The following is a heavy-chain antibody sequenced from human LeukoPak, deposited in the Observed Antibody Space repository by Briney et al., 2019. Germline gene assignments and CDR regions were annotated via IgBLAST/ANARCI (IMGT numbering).Heavy chain of an antibody. J-gene: IGHJ4*02. D-gene: IGHD3-3*01. Sequence: PSETLSLTCTVSGGSISSYYWSWIRQPPGKGLEWLGYIYYSGSTNYNPSLKSRVTISVDTSKNQFSLKLSSVTAADTAVYYCARDGLTIFGVVTLAYLSFDYWGQGTLVTVSS. CDR1: GGSISSYY. CDR2: IYYSGST. V-gene: IGHV4-59*01. CDR3: ARDGLTIFGVVTLAYLSFDY.